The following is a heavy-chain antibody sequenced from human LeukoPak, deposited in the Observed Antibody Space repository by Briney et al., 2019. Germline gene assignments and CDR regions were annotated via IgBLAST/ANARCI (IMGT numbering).Heavy chain of an antibody. Sequence: GGSLRLSCAASGFTVSSNYMSWVSQAPGKGLEWVSSISSSSSYIYYADSVKGRFTISRDNAKNSLYLQMNSLRAEDTAVYYCARDRVAGTCYFDYWGQGTLVTVSS. D-gene: IGHD6-19*01. CDR3: ARDRVAGTCYFDY. CDR1: GFTVSSNY. V-gene: IGHV3-21*01. J-gene: IGHJ4*02. CDR2: ISSSSSYI.